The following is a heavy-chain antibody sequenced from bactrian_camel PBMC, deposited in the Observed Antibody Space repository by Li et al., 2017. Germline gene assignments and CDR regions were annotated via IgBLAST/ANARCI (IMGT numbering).Heavy chain of an antibody. CDR2: IDTAGTK. Sequence: VQLVESGGGSAQAGGSLRLSCAASGSTYSDVSMGWWRQAPGKEGEGVAIIDTAGTKDYADSVKGRFIISQDDTKNTLYLEMNNLKPEDTAMYYCAADPAMGKFGLAGTVHFRYRGQGTQVTVS. J-gene: IGHJ4*01. V-gene: IGHV3S53*01. CDR3: AADPAMGKFGLAGTVHFRY. CDR1: GSTYSDVS. D-gene: IGHD6*01.